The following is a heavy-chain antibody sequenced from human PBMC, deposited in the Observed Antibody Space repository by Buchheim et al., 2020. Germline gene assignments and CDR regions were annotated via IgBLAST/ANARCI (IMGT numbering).Heavy chain of an antibody. CDR1: GFTFSSYA. D-gene: IGHD4-17*01. CDR3: AKDPGYGETSGLNYYYGMDV. CDR2: ISGSGGST. Sequence: EVQLLESGGGLVQPGGSLRLSCAASGFTFSSYAMSWVRQAPGKGLEWVSAISGSGGSTYYADSVKGRFTISRDNSKNKLYLQMNSLRAEDTAVYYCAKDPGYGETSGLNYYYGMDVWGQGTT. V-gene: IGHV3-23*01. J-gene: IGHJ6*02.